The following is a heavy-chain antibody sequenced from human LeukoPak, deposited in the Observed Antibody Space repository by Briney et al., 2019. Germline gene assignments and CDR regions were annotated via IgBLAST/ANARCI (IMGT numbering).Heavy chain of an antibody. J-gene: IGHJ3*01. D-gene: IGHD1-26*01. Sequence: GASVKVSCNASGYTFTSYCISWVRQAPGQGLEWIGWISAYNGNTNYAHKLHGRVTMTTNTSTSTAYMELRSLRSDDTAVYYCARVEVGAYDAFDLWGQGTMVTVSS. V-gene: IGHV1-18*01. CDR1: GYTFTSYC. CDR3: ARVEVGAYDAFDL. CDR2: ISAYNGNT.